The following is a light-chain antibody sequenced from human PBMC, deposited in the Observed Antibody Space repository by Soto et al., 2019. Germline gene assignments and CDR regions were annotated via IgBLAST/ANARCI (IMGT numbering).Light chain of an antibody. CDR3: QQRSQWPQMT. CDR2: DAS. Sequence: PGQRATLSCRASQSISTYLAWYQVKPGQAPRLLIYDASSRATGVPARFSGSGSGTDFSLTISSLEPEDVAVYYCQQRSQWPQMTFGQGTRLEIK. J-gene: IGKJ5*01. CDR1: QSISTY. V-gene: IGKV3-11*01.